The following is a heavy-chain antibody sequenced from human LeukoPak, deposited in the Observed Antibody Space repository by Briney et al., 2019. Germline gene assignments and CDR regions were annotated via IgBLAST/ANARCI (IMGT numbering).Heavy chain of an antibody. D-gene: IGHD2-2*01. J-gene: IGHJ4*02. CDR2: ISSSGSTI. Sequence: GGSLRLSCAASGFTFSSYEMNWVRQAPGKGLEWVSYISSSGSTIYYADSVKGRFTISRDNAKNSLYLQMNSLRAEDTAVYYCASVPADFDYWGQGTLVTVSS. CDR3: ASVPADFDY. CDR1: GFTFSSYE. V-gene: IGHV3-48*03.